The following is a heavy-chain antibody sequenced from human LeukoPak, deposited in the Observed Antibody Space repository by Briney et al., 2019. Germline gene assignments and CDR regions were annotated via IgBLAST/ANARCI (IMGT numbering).Heavy chain of an antibody. CDR2: IYYSGST. Sequence: PSETLSLTCTVSGGPISSYYWSWIRQPPGKGLEWIGYIYYSGSTNYNPSLKSRVTISVDTSKNQFSLKLSSVTAADTAVYYCARVCSIVPRGPFDIWGQGTMVTVSS. V-gene: IGHV4-59*01. J-gene: IGHJ3*02. CDR3: ARVCSIVPRGPFDI. D-gene: IGHD2-8*01. CDR1: GGPISSYY.